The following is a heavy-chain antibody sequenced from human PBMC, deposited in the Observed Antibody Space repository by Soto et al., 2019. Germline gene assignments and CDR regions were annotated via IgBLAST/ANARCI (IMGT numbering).Heavy chain of an antibody. D-gene: IGHD6-6*01. CDR3: ARGRQQLVRDYYYYGMDV. Sequence: GASVKVSCKASGGTFSSYAISWVRQAPGQGLEWMGGIIPIFGTANYAQKFQGRVTITADESTSTAYMELSSLRSEDTAVYYCARGRQQLVRDYYYYGMDVWGQGTTVTVSS. CDR1: GGTFSSYA. J-gene: IGHJ6*02. V-gene: IGHV1-69*13. CDR2: IIPIFGTA.